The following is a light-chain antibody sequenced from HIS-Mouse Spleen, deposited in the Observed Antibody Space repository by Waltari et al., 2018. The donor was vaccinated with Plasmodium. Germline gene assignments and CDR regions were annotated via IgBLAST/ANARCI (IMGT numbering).Light chain of an antibody. CDR3: QQYNNWSVT. J-gene: IGKJ3*01. CDR2: VAS. Sequence: EIVMTQSPATLSVSPGERATLSCRASQSVSSNLAWYQQKPGQAPRLLIYVASTRATGIPARFRGSGSGTEFTLTISSLQSEDFAVYYCQQYNNWSVTFGPGTKVDIK. V-gene: IGKV3-15*01. CDR1: QSVSSN.